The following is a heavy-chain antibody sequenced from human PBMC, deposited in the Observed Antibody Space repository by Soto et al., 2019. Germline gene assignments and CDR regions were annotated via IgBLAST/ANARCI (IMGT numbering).Heavy chain of an antibody. CDR1: GCTFSSYW. V-gene: IGHV3-74*01. D-gene: IGHD3-3*01. CDR3: ASLSAPIDY. CDR2: IDPDGSPT. J-gene: IGHJ4*01. Sequence: GWLRRPGSASGCTFSSYWMHGVRQGPGEGLVWVSHIDPDGSPTHYADSVKGRFTISRDNAKNTLYLQMNNLRAEDTGVYYCASLSAPIDYWGHGTLVTVYS.